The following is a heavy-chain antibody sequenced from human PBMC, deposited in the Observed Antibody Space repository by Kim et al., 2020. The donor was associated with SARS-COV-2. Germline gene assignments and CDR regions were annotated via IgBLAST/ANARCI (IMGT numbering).Heavy chain of an antibody. CDR3: ARELRWDYGPFDY. V-gene: IGHV4-34*01. CDR1: GGSFSGYY. J-gene: IGHJ4*02. Sequence: SETLSLTCAVYGGSFSGYYWSWIRQPPGKGLEWIGEINHSGSTNYNPSLKSRVTISVDTSKNQFSLKLSSVTAADTAVYYCARELRWDYGPFDYWGQGTLVTVSS. D-gene: IGHD4-17*01. CDR2: INHSGST.